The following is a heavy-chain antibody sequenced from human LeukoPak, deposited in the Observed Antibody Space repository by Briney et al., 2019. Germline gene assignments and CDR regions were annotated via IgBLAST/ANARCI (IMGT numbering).Heavy chain of an antibody. V-gene: IGHV3-23*01. CDR2: FSGSGDTT. CDR3: AKVFGGGYYLHLDY. D-gene: IGHD1-26*01. J-gene: IGHJ4*02. Sequence: GGSLRLSCAASGFSFSTHAMSWVRHAPGKGLEWVSGFSGSGDTTYYADSVRGRFTISRDNSKNTLYMQMNSLRVEDTAVYYCAKVFGGGYYLHLDYWGQGTLVTVSS. CDR1: GFSFSTHA.